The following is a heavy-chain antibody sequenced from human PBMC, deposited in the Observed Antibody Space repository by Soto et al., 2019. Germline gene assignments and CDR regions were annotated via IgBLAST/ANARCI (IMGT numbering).Heavy chain of an antibody. J-gene: IGHJ4*02. D-gene: IGHD4-17*01. V-gene: IGHV3-43*01. Sequence: GGSPRLSCAASGFTFDDYSMHWVRQAPGKGLEWVSLISWDGRSTYYADSVKGRFTISRDNSKNSLYLQMNSLTTEDTAFYYCGKDGAVSDYTYLDYWGQGALVTVSS. CDR1: GFTFDDYS. CDR2: ISWDGRST. CDR3: GKDGAVSDYTYLDY.